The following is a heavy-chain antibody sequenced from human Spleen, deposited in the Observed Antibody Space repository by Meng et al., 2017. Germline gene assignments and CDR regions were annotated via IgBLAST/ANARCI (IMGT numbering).Heavy chain of an antibody. Sequence: QGKLVQSGAGVKKPGASGKVSCKASGYTFTGYYMHWVRQAPGQGLEWMGWINPNSGGTNYAQKFQGRVTMTRDTSISTAYMELSRLRSDDTAVYYCATLRLAVAGIDYWGQGTLVTVSS. D-gene: IGHD6-19*01. CDR3: ATLRLAVAGIDY. V-gene: IGHV1-2*02. J-gene: IGHJ4*02. CDR1: GYTFTGYY. CDR2: INPNSGGT.